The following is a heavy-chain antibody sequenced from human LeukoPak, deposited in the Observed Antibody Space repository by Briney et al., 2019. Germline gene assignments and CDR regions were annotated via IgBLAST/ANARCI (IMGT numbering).Heavy chain of an antibody. CDR1: GYTLTGYY. CDR3: ARAERRDGYNYDFDY. D-gene: IGHD5-24*01. V-gene: IGHV1-2*06. J-gene: IGHJ4*02. Sequence: ASVKVSCKASGYTLTGYYMHWVRQAPGQGLEWMGRINPNSGGTNYAQKFQGRVTMTRDTSISTAYMELSRLRSDDTAVYCCARAERRDGYNYDFDYWGQGTLVTVSS. CDR2: INPNSGGT.